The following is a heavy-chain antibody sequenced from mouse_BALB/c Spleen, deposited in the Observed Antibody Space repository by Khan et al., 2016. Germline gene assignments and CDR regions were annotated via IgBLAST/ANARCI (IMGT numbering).Heavy chain of an antibody. J-gene: IGHJ2*01. CDR3: AIHLDPFTY. CDR1: GYSITSDYA. Sequence: EVQLQESGPGLVKPSQSLSLTCTVTGYSITSDYAWNWIRQFPGNKLEWMGYISYSGSTSYNPSLKSRISITRDTSKNQFFLQLNSVTTENTATXSCAIHLDPFTYWGQFTTLTVSS. CDR2: ISYSGST. V-gene: IGHV3-2*02.